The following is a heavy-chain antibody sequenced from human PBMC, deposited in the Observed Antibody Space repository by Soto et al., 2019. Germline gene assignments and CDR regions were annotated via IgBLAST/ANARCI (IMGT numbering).Heavy chain of an antibody. Sequence: ASVKVSCKASGYTFTSYYMHWVRQAPGQGLEWMGIISPSGGSTSYAQKFQGRVTMTRGTSTSTVYMELSSLRSEHTAVYYCARITPNMVRGVITAFDICGQQQMVTVS. CDR1: GYTFTSYY. CDR3: ARITPNMVRGVITAFDI. D-gene: IGHD3-10*01. J-gene: IGHJ3*02. CDR2: ISPSGGST. V-gene: IGHV1-46*01.